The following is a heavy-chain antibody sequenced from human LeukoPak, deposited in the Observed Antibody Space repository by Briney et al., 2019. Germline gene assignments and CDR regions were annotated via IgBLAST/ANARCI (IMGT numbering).Heavy chain of an antibody. CDR2: INPSGGGT. Sequence: ASVKVSCKASGYTFTGNYMHWVRQAPGQGLEWMGTINPSGGGTTYAQKFQGRITMTKDTSTSTVYMELSSLRSEDTAVYYCARAFYDSSGYYDYWGQGTLVTVSS. D-gene: IGHD3-22*01. V-gene: IGHV1-46*01. CDR3: ARAFYDSSGYYDY. CDR1: GYTFTGNY. J-gene: IGHJ4*02.